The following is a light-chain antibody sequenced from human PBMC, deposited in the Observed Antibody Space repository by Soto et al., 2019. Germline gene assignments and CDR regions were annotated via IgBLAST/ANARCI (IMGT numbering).Light chain of an antibody. CDR3: GTWDSTLSAFYV. J-gene: IGLJ1*01. Sequence: QSVLTQPPSVSAAPGQKVTISCSGSSSNIGNNYVSWYQQLPGTAPKLLIYDDNKRPSGIPDRFSGSKSDTSATLSITGLQTGDEADYYSGTWDSTLSAFYVFGTGTKVPVL. V-gene: IGLV1-51*01. CDR2: DDN. CDR1: SSNIGNNY.